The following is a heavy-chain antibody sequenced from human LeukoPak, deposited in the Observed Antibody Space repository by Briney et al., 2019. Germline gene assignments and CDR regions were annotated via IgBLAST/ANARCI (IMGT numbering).Heavy chain of an antibody. J-gene: IGHJ3*02. CDR3: ARGGLGGSNNYAFDI. V-gene: IGHV4-4*07. D-gene: IGHD3-16*01. CDR1: AGSISSYY. Sequence: SETLSLTSTVAAGSISSYYWSWIRRPARKGLEGIGRIYTSGSSNYNPSLKSRVTMSVDTSKDQFSLNLSSVTAADTAVYYCARGGLGGSNNYAFDIWGQGTMVTVSS. CDR2: IYTSGSS.